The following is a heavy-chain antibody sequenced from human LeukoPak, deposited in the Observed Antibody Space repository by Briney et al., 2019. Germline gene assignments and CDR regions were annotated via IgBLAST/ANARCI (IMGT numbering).Heavy chain of an antibody. V-gene: IGHV4-30-2*01. CDR3: ARQGYCSGTSCYAGGDWFDP. CDR1: GGSISSDGYS. J-gene: IGHJ5*02. Sequence: SETLSLTCAVSGGSISSDGYSWSWIRQPPGKGLEWIGYIYHGGSIFYSPSLKSRVTISVDRSKNQFSLKLSSVTAADTAVYYCARQGYCSGTSCYAGGDWFDPWGQGTLVTVSS. D-gene: IGHD2-2*01. CDR2: IYHGGSI.